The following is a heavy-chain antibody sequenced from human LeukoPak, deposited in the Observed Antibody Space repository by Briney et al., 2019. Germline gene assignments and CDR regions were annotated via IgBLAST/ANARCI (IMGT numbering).Heavy chain of an antibody. V-gene: IGHV4-4*02. CDR1: GASISSTKW. J-gene: IGHJ3*01. CDR3: VRGVGWGGSSDAFDF. D-gene: IGHD6-6*01. CDR2: ITDSGST. Sequence: PSETLSLTCAVSGASISSTKWWSWVRQPPGMGLEWIGEITDSGSTNFDPSLKSRVSISVDRSKNQFSLNLRSVTAADTAVYYCVRGVGWGGSSDAFDFWGQGTMVTVSS.